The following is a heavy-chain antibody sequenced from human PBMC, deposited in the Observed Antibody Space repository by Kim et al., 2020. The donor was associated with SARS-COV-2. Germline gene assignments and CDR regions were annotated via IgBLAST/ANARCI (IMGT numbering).Heavy chain of an antibody. J-gene: IGHJ4*02. CDR1: GFTLIGSN. CDR2: IRNKADSYAT. Sequence: GGSLRLSCAASGFTLIGSNIHWVRQASGKGLEWVGQIRNKADSYATAYAASVKGRFTIYRDDSKNTAYLQMNSLKTEDTAVYYCRPTGGDDSDYWGQGTLVTVSS. V-gene: IGHV3-73*01. D-gene: IGHD4-17*01. CDR3: RPTGGDDSDY.